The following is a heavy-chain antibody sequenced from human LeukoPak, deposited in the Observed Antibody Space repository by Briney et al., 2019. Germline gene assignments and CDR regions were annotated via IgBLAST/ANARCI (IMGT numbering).Heavy chain of an antibody. CDR1: GGSISSYY. CDR3: ARWGIAADFDY. Sequence: SETPSLTCTVSGGSISSYYWSWIRQPPGKGLEWIGYIYYSGSTNYNPSLKSRVTISVDTSKNQFSLKLSSVTAADTAVYYCARWGIAADFDYWGQGTLVTVSS. J-gene: IGHJ4*02. CDR2: IYYSGST. V-gene: IGHV4-59*01. D-gene: IGHD6-13*01.